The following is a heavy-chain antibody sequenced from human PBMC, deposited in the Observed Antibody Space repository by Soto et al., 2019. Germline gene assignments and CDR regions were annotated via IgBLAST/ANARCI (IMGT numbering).Heavy chain of an antibody. J-gene: IGHJ4*02. V-gene: IGHV3-23*01. CDR3: AQSSGWPGIFDY. CDR1: VFTFSSYA. D-gene: IGHD6-19*01. CDR2: ISASGGSGDTT. Sequence: EGQVLESGGGLVQPGGSLRLSCTSSVFTFSSYAMSWVRLAPGKGLEWVSFISASGGSGDTTYYADSVAGRFTISRDNSKNTLYLQMNSLRAEDTAVYYCAQSSGWPGIFDYWGQGTLVTVSS.